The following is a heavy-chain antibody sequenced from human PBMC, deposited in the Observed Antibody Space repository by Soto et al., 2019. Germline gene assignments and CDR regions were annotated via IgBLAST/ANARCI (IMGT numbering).Heavy chain of an antibody. CDR2: INAGNGNT. CDR3: ARGDYYDIHDY. J-gene: IGHJ4*02. Sequence: QVQLVQSGAEVKKPGASVKVSCKASGYTFTSYAMHWVRQAPGQRLEWMGWINAGNGNTKYSQKFQGRVTITRDTSASTAYMEVSSLRSEDTAVYFCARGDYYDIHDYWGQGTLVTVSS. D-gene: IGHD3-22*01. V-gene: IGHV1-3*01. CDR1: GYTFTSYA.